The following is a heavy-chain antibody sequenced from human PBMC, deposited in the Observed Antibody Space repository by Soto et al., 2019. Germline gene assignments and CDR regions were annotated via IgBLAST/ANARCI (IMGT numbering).Heavy chain of an antibody. CDR2: ISAYNGNT. Sequence: ASVKVSCKASGYTFASYGISWVRQAPGQGLEWMGWISAYNGNTNYAQKFQGRVTMTTDTFTRTAYMEVRSLRSDDTAVYYCAREGICSSPSSPTSFSFGMAVWGKGTRVTVSS. CDR1: GYTFASYG. D-gene: IGHD2-2*01. J-gene: IGHJ6*04. CDR3: AREGICSSPSSPTSFSFGMAV. V-gene: IGHV1-18*01.